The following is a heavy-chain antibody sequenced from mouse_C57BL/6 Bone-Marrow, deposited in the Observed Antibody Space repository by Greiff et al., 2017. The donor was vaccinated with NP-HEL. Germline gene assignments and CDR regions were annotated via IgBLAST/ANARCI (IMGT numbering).Heavy chain of an antibody. CDR2: INPSNGGT. CDR3: AKRGLITTVVAPFAY. V-gene: IGHV1-53*01. Sequence: VQLQQPGTELVKPGASVKLSCKASGYTFTSYWMHWVKQRPGQGLEWIGNINPSNGGTNYNEKFKRKATLTVDKSSSKAYMQLSSLTSEDSAVYYCAKRGLITTVVAPFAYWGQGTLVTVSA. J-gene: IGHJ3*01. D-gene: IGHD1-1*01. CDR1: GYTFTSYW.